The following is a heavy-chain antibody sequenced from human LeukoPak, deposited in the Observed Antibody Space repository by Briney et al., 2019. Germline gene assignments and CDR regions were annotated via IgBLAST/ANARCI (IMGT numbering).Heavy chain of an antibody. CDR2: INHSGST. CDR3: ARGGDYDSSGYWATRRYYFDY. J-gene: IGHJ4*02. V-gene: IGHV4-34*01. Sequence: SETLSLTCAVYGGSFSGYYWSWIRQPPGKGLEWIGEINHSGSTNYNPSLKSRVTISVDTSKNQFSLKLSSVTAADTAVYCCARGGDYDSSGYWATRRYYFDYWGQGTLVTVSS. D-gene: IGHD3-22*01. CDR1: GGSFSGYY.